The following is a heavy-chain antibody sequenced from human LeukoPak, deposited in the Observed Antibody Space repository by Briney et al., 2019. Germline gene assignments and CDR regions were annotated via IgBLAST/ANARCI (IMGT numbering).Heavy chain of an antibody. CDR3: ATDMSEYYDYVWGSYQN. CDR2: IYPGDSDT. Sequence: GESLKISCKGSGYSFTGYWIGWVRQMPGKGLEWMGIIYPGDSDTRYSPSFQGQVTISADKSISTAYLQWSSLKASDTAMYYCATDMSEYYDYVWGSYQNWGQGTLVTVSS. V-gene: IGHV5-51*01. J-gene: IGHJ4*02. CDR1: GYSFTGYW. D-gene: IGHD3-16*02.